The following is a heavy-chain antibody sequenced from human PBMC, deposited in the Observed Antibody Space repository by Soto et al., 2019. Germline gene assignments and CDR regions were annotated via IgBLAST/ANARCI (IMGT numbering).Heavy chain of an antibody. CDR3: AQCLLGVNYYYRMDV. D-gene: IGHD3-16*01. CDR1: GGSISSGDYY. J-gene: IGHJ6*02. CDR2: IYYSGST. Sequence: SETLSLTCTVSGGSISSGDYYWSWIRQPPGKGLEWIGYIYYSGSTNYNPSLKSRVTISVDTSKNQFSLRLSSVTAEDTAVYYCAQCLLGVNYYYRMDVWGQGTTVTVSS. V-gene: IGHV4-61*08.